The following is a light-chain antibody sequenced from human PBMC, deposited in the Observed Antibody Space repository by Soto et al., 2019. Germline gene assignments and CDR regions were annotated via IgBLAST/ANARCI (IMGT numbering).Light chain of an antibody. V-gene: IGLV2-23*01. CDR2: EGS. CDR1: SSDVGSYNL. J-gene: IGLJ1*01. CDR3: CSYAGSSTPYV. Sequence: QSFVAQPASVSGSPVQSITISCTGTSSDVGSYNLVSWYQQHPGKAPKLMIYEGSKRPSGVSNRFSGSKSGNTASLTISGLQAEDEADYYCCSYAGSSTPYVFGTGTKVTVL.